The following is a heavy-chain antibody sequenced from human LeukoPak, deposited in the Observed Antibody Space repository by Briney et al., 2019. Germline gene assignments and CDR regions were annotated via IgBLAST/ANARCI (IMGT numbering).Heavy chain of an antibody. J-gene: IGHJ3*02. V-gene: IGHV1-24*01. D-gene: IGHD3-22*01. CDR1: GYTLTELS. Sequence: GASVKVSCKVSGYTLTELSMHWVRQAPGKGLEWMGGFDPEDGETIYAQKFQGRVTMTEDTSTDTAYMELSSLRSEDTAVYYCATTLSDYYDSSGSFHAFDIWGQGTMVTVSS. CDR3: ATTLSDYYDSSGSFHAFDI. CDR2: FDPEDGET.